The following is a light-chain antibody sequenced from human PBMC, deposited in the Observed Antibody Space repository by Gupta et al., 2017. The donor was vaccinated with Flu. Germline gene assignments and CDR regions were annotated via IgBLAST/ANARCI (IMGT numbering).Light chain of an antibody. CDR3: QQSYMVPLT. V-gene: IGKV1-39*01. CDR1: ESISTY. Sequence: PSSLSASVGDSVTITCRASESISTYLNWYQPKPGKAPNLLLQAAFSLQSGVPSRFTGGGSGPGFTLTISSLQPVAFATYYCQQSYMVPLTFGGGTKVQIK. CDR2: AAF. J-gene: IGKJ4*01.